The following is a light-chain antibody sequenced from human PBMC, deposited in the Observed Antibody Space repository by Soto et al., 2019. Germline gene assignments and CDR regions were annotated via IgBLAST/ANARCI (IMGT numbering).Light chain of an antibody. CDR1: SSDIGGYNY. Sequence: QSVLTQPASVSGSPGQSITISCTGTSSDIGGYNYVSWYQQHPGRAPKLIIYEVSNRPSGISNRFSASKSGSTASLTISGLQAEDEADYYCSAYTSSTSWVFGGGTQLTVL. CDR2: EVS. CDR3: SAYTSSTSWV. J-gene: IGLJ3*02. V-gene: IGLV2-14*01.